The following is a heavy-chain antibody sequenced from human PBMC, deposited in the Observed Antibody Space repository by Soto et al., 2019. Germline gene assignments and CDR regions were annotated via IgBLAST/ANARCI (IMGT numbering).Heavy chain of an antibody. V-gene: IGHV3-23*01. CDR1: GFTFSSYA. J-gene: IGHJ6*02. Sequence: PWGSLRLSCAASGFTFSSYAMTWVRQAPGRGLEWVSAISGTGSPTYYADSVKGRFTISRDNSKNTLYLQMNSLRADDTAVYYCARAMSGRTYNYYYGMDVWGQGTTVTVSS. CDR2: ISGTGSPT. D-gene: IGHD3-10*02. CDR3: ARAMSGRTYNYYYGMDV.